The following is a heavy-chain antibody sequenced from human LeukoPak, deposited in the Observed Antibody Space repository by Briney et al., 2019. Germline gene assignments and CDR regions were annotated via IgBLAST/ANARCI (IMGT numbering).Heavy chain of an antibody. D-gene: IGHD4-11*01. Sequence: GGSLRHSCAASGFTFSSYAMSWVRQAPGKGLEWVSVISVSGGSTYYADSVKGRFTISRDNSKNTLYLQMNSLRVEDTAVYYCAKGGGATVPFDNWGQGTLVTVSS. CDR3: AKGGGATVPFDN. J-gene: IGHJ4*02. V-gene: IGHV3-23*01. CDR1: GFTFSSYA. CDR2: ISVSGGST.